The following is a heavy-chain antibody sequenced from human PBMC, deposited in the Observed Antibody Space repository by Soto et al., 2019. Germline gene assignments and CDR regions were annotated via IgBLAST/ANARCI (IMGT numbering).Heavy chain of an antibody. CDR2: INSDGSST. J-gene: IGHJ6*02. V-gene: IGHV3-74*01. D-gene: IGHD5-18*01. CDR1: GCTFSSYW. CDR3: ARVVDTAMVISVDYYYGMDV. Sequence: GGSLRLSCAASGCTFSSYWMHWVRQAPGKGLVWVSRINSDGSSTSYADSVKGRFTISRDNAKNTLYLQMNSLRAEDTAVYYCARVVDTAMVISVDYYYGMDVWGQGTTVTVSS.